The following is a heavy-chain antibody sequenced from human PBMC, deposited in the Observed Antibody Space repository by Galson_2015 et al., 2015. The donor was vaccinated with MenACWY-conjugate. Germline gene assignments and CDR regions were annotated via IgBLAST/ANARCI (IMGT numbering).Heavy chain of an antibody. CDR3: AQGDVFDI. V-gene: IGHV2-5*02. CDR2: IYWDDDK. J-gene: IGHJ3*02. Sequence: VGWIRQPPGKALEWLALIYWDDDKRYSPSLKSRLTVTKDTSKNQVVLTMTNMDPVDTATYYCAQGDVFDIWGQGTLVTVSS.